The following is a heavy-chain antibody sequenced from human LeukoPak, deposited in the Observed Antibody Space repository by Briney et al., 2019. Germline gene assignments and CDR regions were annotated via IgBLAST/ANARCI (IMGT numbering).Heavy chain of an antibody. D-gene: IGHD1-26*01. CDR3: ARDRSGGSYGMDV. V-gene: IGHV4-4*07. CDR1: GYSISNGYY. J-gene: IGHJ6*04. CDR2: IYTSGST. Sequence: SETLSLTCTVSGYSISNGYYWSWIRQPAGKGLEWIGRIYTSGSTNYNPSLKSRVTMSVDTSKNQFSLKLSSVTAADTAVYYCARDRSGGSYGMDVWGKGTTVTVSS.